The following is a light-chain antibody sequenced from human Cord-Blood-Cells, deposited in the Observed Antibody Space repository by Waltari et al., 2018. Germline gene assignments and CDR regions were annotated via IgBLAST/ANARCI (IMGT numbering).Light chain of an antibody. Sequence: QSALTQPRSVSGSPGQSVTIPCTGTSSDVGGYNYVAWYQQHPGKAPKLMIYDGSKRPSGVPTRFSGSKSGNTASLTISGLQAEDEADYYCCSYAGSYTWVFGGGTKLTVL. CDR3: CSYAGSYTWV. CDR1: SSDVGGYNY. CDR2: DGS. V-gene: IGLV2-11*01. J-gene: IGLJ3*02.